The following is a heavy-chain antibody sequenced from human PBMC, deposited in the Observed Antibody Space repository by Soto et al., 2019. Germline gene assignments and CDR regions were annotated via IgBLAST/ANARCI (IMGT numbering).Heavy chain of an antibody. CDR3: ARIWDLGGRFDY. V-gene: IGHV3-11*05. CDR2: MSSSSRIA. Sequence: QVQLVESGGGLVKPGGSLRLSCAASGFAFSDYYMGWIRQAPGKGPEWLSYMSSSSRIANSADSVRGRFTISRDNAKNSVYLQMNSLRAEDTAVYYCARIWDLGGRFDYWGQGTLVTVSS. CDR1: GFAFSDYY. D-gene: IGHD3-16*01. J-gene: IGHJ4*02.